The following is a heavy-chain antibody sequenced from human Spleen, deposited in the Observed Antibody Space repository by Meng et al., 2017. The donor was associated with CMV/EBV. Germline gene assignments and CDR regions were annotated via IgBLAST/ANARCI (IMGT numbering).Heavy chain of an antibody. CDR1: GFTFSNFE. V-gene: IGHV3-48*03. D-gene: IGHD3-3*01. J-gene: IGHJ3*01. CDR2: INDNGRNI. Sequence: GESLKISCAVSGFTFSNFEFSWIRQPPGKGLEWVSYINDNGRNIYYADSVMGRFTIFRDNAKNSIYLQMSSLRAKDTALYFCARTQPSDFGGALNAFDVWGQGTMFPFSS. CDR3: ARTQPSDFGGALNAFDV.